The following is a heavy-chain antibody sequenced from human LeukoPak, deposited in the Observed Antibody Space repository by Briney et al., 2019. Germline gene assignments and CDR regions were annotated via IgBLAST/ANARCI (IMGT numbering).Heavy chain of an antibody. V-gene: IGHV4-28*03. D-gene: IGHD5-12*01. CDR1: GYSITSSSW. J-gene: IGHJ5*02. CDR3: ARGLGFYGGYLWFDP. Sequence: SETLSLTCAVSGYSITSSSWWGWIRQPPGKGLEWIGYIYHSGTTYYNPSLQSRVTMSVDTSKNQFSLKLSSVSAADAAVYYCARGLGFYGGYLWFDPGGQGTLVTVSS. CDR2: IYHSGTT.